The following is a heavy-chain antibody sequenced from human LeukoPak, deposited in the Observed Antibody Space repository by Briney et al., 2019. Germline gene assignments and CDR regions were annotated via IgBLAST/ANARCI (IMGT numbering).Heavy chain of an antibody. J-gene: IGHJ4*02. CDR1: GYSLSNGDY. CDR2: IYDSGST. V-gene: IGHV4-38-2*01. CDR3: ARKYSSSPYYFDC. Sequence: SETLSLTCAVSGYSLSNGDYWGWIRQPPGKGLEWIGSIYDSGSTYYNPSLKSRVTISADTSKNQFSLKLSSVTAADTAFYYCARKYSSSPYYFDCWGQGTPVTVSS. D-gene: IGHD6-13*01.